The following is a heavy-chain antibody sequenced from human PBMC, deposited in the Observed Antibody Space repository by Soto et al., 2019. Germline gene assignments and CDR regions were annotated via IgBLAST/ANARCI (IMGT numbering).Heavy chain of an antibody. D-gene: IGHD6-19*01. J-gene: IGHJ4*02. CDR3: TRAGGSGWGYYFDY. Sequence: SCTASGFTFGDYAMSWVRQAPGKGLECVGFIRSEAYGWTTEYAASVKGRFTISRDDSKSIAYLQMNSLRTEDTAVYYCTRAGGSGWGYYFDYWGQGTQVTVSS. V-gene: IGHV3-49*04. CDR1: GFTFGDYA. CDR2: IRSEAYGWTT.